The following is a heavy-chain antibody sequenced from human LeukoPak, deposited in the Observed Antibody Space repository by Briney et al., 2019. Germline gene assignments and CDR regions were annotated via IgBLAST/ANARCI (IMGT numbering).Heavy chain of an antibody. V-gene: IGHV3-15*01. Sequence: PAGSLRLSCAASPFTFSNAWMNWVRPAQGKGLEWVGRIKSKADGETTDYAARVQGRFTISRDDSNKMVYLQMNSLKIEDTAVYYCAIDEPNYAPYDFDYWGQGTLVTVSS. D-gene: IGHD4/OR15-4a*01. J-gene: IGHJ4*02. CDR2: IKSKADGETT. CDR3: AIDEPNYAPYDFDY. CDR1: PFTFSNAW.